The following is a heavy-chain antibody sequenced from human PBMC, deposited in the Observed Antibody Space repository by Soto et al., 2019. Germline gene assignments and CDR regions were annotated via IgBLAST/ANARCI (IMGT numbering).Heavy chain of an antibody. CDR3: AKEGVLNGDFVPVQH. V-gene: IGHV3-23*01. CDR1: GFNLNIYA. D-gene: IGHD4-17*01. J-gene: IGHJ1*01. Sequence: EVQLLESGGALVQPGGSLRLSCEASGFNLNIYAMSWVRQAPGKGLKWVSEISASGGSTWYADSVRGRFTISRDTSKSTLYLQMNSLRADDTAVYYCAKEGVLNGDFVPVQHWGQGTLVTVSS. CDR2: ISASGGST.